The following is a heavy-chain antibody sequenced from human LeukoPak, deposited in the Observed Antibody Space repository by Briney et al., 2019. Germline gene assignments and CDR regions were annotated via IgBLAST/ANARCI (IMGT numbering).Heavy chain of an antibody. CDR1: GGSISSNNW. D-gene: IGHD3-10*01. Sequence: PSETLSLTCAVSGGSISSNNWWSWVRQPPGKGLEWIGEIYHSGTTNYNPSLRSRVTISVDKSKNQFSLKLSSVTAADTAVYYCVRGITVIRGVSDYWGQGALVTVSS. J-gene: IGHJ4*02. CDR3: VRGITVIRGVSDY. CDR2: IYHSGTT. V-gene: IGHV4-4*02.